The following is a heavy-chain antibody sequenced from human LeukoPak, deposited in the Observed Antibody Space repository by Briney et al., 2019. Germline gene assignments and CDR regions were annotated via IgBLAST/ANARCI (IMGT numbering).Heavy chain of an antibody. CDR3: ARDVRGFDY. J-gene: IGHJ4*02. CDR1: GFTFKSYS. D-gene: IGHD3-16*01. Sequence: GGSLRLSCAASGFTFKSYSLNWVRQAPGKGLEWVSSISSSGAYIYYADSVRGRFTISRDNAKNLLFLQMNSLRAEDTALYYCARDVRGFDYWGQGTLVTVSS. CDR2: ISSSGAYI. V-gene: IGHV3-21*01.